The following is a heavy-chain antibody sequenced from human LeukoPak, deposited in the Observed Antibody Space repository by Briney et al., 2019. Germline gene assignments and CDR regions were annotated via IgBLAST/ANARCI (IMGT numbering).Heavy chain of an antibody. CDR2: INPNSGGT. D-gene: IGHD6-13*01. V-gene: IGHV1-2*02. CDR1: GYTFTGYY. Sequence: GGSVKVSCKASGYTFTGYYMHWVRQAPGQGLEWMGWINPNSGGTNYAQKFQGRVTMTRDTSISTAYMELSRLRSDDTAVYYCARDGSVWSSSWDNWGQGTLVTVSS. J-gene: IGHJ4*02. CDR3: ARDGSVWSSSWDN.